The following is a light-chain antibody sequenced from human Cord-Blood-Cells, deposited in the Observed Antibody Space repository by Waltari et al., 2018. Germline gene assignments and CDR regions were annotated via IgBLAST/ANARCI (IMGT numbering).Light chain of an antibody. J-gene: IGLJ2*01. CDR3: QSYDSSLSGSV. V-gene: IGLV1-40*01. Sequence: QSVLTQPPSVSGAPAQSVTITCTGTSSNIRAGYEVPCYQQLPGTAPKLLIYGNSNRPSGVPDRFSGSKSGTSASLAITGLQAEDEADYYCQSYDSSLSGSVFGGGTKLTVL. CDR1: SSNIRAGYE. CDR2: GNS.